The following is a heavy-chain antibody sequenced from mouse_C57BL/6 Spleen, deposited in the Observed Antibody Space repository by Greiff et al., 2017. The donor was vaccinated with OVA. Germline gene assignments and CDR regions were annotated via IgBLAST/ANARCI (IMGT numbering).Heavy chain of an antibody. CDR2: ISYDGSN. Sequence: EVQVVESGPGLVKPSQSLSLTCSVTGYSITSGYYWNWIRQFPGNKLEWMGYISYDGSNNYNPSLKNRISITRDTSKNQFFLKLNSVTTEDTATYYCARGYSNYEFDYWGQGTTLTVSS. CDR3: ARGYSNYEFDY. CDR1: GYSITSGYY. V-gene: IGHV3-6*01. D-gene: IGHD2-5*01. J-gene: IGHJ2*01.